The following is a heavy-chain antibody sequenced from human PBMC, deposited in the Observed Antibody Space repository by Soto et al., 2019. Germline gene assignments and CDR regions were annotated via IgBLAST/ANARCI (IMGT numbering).Heavy chain of an antibody. J-gene: IGHJ4*02. V-gene: IGHV3-30*18. CDR3: AKDYGSSSGAAY. CDR2: ISYDGSNK. Sequence: QVQLVESGGGVVQPGRSLRLSCAASGFTFSSYGMHWVRQAPGKGLEWVAVISYDGSNKYCADSVKGRFAISRDNSKNTLYLQMNSPRAEDTAVYYCAKDYGSSSGAAYWGQGTLVTVSS. D-gene: IGHD6-6*01. CDR1: GFTFSSYG.